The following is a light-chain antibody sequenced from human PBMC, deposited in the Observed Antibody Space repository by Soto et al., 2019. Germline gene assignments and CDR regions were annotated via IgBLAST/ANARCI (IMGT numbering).Light chain of an antibody. CDR2: DVS. V-gene: IGLV2-11*01. Sequence: QSALTQPRSVSGSPGQSVTISCTGTSSDVGVYNYVSWYQQYSGKAPKVMIYDVSKRPSGVPDRFSGSKSGNTASLTISGLQAEDEADYYCCSYAASNTFVFGTGTKLTVL. CDR1: SSDVGVYNY. CDR3: CSYAASNTFV. J-gene: IGLJ1*01.